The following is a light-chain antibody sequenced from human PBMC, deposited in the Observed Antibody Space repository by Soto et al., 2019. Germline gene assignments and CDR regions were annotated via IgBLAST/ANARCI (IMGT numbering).Light chain of an antibody. CDR3: QSYDISLSGPV. J-gene: IGLJ2*01. CDR2: GDI. V-gene: IGLV1-40*01. Sequence: QSVLTQPPSVSGAPGQRVTISCAGSSSNIGEGFDVHWYQHLPGTAPKLLIYGDINRPSGVSDRFSGSKSGTSASLAITGLQPDDEADYYCQSYDISLSGPVFGGGTQLTVL. CDR1: SSNIGEGFD.